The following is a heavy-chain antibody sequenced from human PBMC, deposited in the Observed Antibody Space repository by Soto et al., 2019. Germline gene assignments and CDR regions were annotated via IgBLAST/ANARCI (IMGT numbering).Heavy chain of an antibody. D-gene: IGHD6-19*01. Sequence: QVQLVQSEGGVVQPGRSQRLSCAASGFNFSTFSMHWVRQAPGKGLEWVAFISYDGSNKFYADSVKGRFTVSRDNSNNTLYLQLTSPRLDDTAVYFCAKDLRMWTAVAGPFQDWGQGTLVAVSS. CDR1: GFNFSTFS. J-gene: IGHJ1*01. V-gene: IGHV3-30*18. CDR2: ISYDGSNK. CDR3: AKDLRMWTAVAGPFQD.